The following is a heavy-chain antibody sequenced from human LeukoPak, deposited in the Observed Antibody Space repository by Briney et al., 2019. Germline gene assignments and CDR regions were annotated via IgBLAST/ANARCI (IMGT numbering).Heavy chain of an antibody. V-gene: IGHV1-46*01. CDR2: INPSGGST. CDR3: ARDRACSGGSCYFNDVDY. Sequence: ASVKVSCKASGYTFTSYYMHWVRQAPGQGLEWMGIINPSGGSTSYAQKFQGRVTMTRDMSTSTVYMELSSLRSEDTAVYYCARDRACSGGSCYFNDVDYWGQGTLVTVSS. CDR1: GYTFTSYY. D-gene: IGHD2-15*01. J-gene: IGHJ4*02.